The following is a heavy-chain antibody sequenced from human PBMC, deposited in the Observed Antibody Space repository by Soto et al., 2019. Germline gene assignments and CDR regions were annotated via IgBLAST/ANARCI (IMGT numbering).Heavy chain of an antibody. CDR1: GYSFTSYW. D-gene: IGHD2-2*02. J-gene: IGHJ6*02. CDR2: IDPSDSYT. V-gene: IGHV5-10-1*01. Sequence: PGESLKISCKGSGYSFTSYWISWVRQIPGKGLEWMGRIDPSDSYTNYSPSFQGHVTISADKSISTAYLQWSSLKASDTAMYYCARQAVVVPAAIRYYYYGMDVWGQGTTVTVSS. CDR3: ARQAVVVPAAIRYYYYGMDV.